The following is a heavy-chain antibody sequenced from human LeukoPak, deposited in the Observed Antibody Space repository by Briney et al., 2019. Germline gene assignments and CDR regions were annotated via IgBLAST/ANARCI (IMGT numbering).Heavy chain of an antibody. CDR1: GFTFSSYS. Sequence: GGSLRLSCAASGFTFSSYSMNWVGQAPGKRLEWVSSISSSSSYIYYADSVKGRFTISRDNAKNSLYLQMNSPRAEDTAVYYCARERIAAGWFDPWGQGTLVTVSS. CDR3: ARERIAAGWFDP. V-gene: IGHV3-21*01. D-gene: IGHD6-13*01. CDR2: ISSSSSYI. J-gene: IGHJ5*02.